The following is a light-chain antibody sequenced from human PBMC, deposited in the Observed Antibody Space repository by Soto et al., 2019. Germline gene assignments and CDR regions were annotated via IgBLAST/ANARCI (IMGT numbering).Light chain of an antibody. CDR1: QTIINW. J-gene: IGKJ1*01. V-gene: IGKV1-5*01. Sequence: DIQMTQSPSTLSASVGDRVTITCRASQTIINWLAWYQQKPGKAPKLLIYDASSLESGVPSRFSGSGSGTEFTLTISSLQPDDFATYYCQQYNSYSPWTFGQGTKVEIK. CDR2: DAS. CDR3: QQYNSYSPWT.